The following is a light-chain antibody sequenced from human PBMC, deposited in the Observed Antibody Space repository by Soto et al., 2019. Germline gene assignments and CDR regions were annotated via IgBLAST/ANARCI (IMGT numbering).Light chain of an antibody. Sequence: DVVLTQSPLSLPVTLGQPASISCRSSQSLVHRDGNTYLNWFHQRPGRSPRRLIYNVSNRDFGVPDRFSGSGSDTDFTLSISTVEAEDVGVYYCMQGTHWRYSFGQGTKLEIK. J-gene: IGKJ2*01. CDR1: QSLVHRDGNTY. V-gene: IGKV2-30*02. CDR3: MQGTHWRYS. CDR2: NVS.